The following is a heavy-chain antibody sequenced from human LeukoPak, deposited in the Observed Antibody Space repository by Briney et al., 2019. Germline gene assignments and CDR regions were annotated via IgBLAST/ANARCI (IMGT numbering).Heavy chain of an antibody. J-gene: IGHJ4*02. CDR1: GYTFSNYD. Sequence: ASVKVSCKASGYTFSNYDINWVRQATGQGLEWMGWMNPNTGNTGYAQKFQGRVSMTRNTSTSTAYMELSSLRSEDMAVYYCARAPGQWLGNYFDYWGQGTLVTVSS. CDR2: MNPNTGNT. CDR3: ARAPGQWLGNYFDY. V-gene: IGHV1-8*01. D-gene: IGHD6-19*01.